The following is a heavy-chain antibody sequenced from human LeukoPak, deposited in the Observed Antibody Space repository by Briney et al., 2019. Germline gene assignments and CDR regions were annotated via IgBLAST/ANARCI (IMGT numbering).Heavy chain of an antibody. CDR1: GFTFSSLA. J-gene: IGHJ4*02. CDR2: ISAAGGGT. Sequence: PGGSLRLSCAASGFTFSSLAMTWVRQAPGEGLEWASTISAAGGGTHYADSVKGRFTISRDNSRDTLYLQMNSLRAEDTAIYFCAKRLGLTGFDYWGQGTLVTVSS. D-gene: IGHD3-16*01. CDR3: AKRLGLTGFDY. V-gene: IGHV3-23*01.